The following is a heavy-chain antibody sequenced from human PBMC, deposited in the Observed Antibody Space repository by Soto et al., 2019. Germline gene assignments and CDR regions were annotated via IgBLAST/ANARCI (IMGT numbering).Heavy chain of an antibody. CDR2: INDYGTTI. D-gene: IGHD2-8*01. CDR1: GFNLGSYW. CDR3: ERGGMAPFDY. V-gene: IGHV3-74*01. Sequence: EVQLVESGGGLVQPGGSLSLSCAASGFNLGSYWMHWVRQAPGKGLVWVSRINDYGTTINYAESVEGRFTISRDDAKSEVSLQMNNLRAEDTAVYYCERGGMAPFDYRGQGALVTVSS. J-gene: IGHJ4*02.